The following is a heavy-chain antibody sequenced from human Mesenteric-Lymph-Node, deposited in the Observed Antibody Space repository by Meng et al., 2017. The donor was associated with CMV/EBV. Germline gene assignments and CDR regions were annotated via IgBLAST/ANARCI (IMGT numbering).Heavy chain of an antibody. D-gene: IGHD3-10*01. CDR1: GYRFTNDW. V-gene: IGHV5-51*01. CDR3: ASSTRGDDNFDY. CDR2: IYPADSDT. J-gene: IGHJ4*02. Sequence: GESLKISCKASGYRFTNDWIAWVRQMPGKGLEWMGIIYPADSDTRYSPSFQGQVTISADKSISTAYLQWTSLKASDTAMYYCASSTRGDDNFDYWGQGTLVTVSS.